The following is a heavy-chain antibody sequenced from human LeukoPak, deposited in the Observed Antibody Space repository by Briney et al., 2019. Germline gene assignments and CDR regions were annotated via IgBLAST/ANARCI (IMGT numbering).Heavy chain of an antibody. CDR1: GFTFSSYG. J-gene: IGHJ5*02. V-gene: IGHV3-30*02. CDR2: IRYDGSNK. Sequence: GESLRLSCAASGFTFSSYGMHWVRQAPGKGLEWVAFIRYDGSNKYYADSVRGRFTISRDNSKNTLYLQMNSLRAEDTAVYYCARVTLWFGELLSKEGSPFDPWGQGTLVTVSS. CDR3: ARVTLWFGELLSKEGSPFDP. D-gene: IGHD3-10*01.